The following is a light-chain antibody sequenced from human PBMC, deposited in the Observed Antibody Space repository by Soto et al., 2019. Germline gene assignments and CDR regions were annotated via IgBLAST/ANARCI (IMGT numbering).Light chain of an antibody. CDR1: PDINNF. CDR3: QKYNNAPWT. Sequence: DIQMTQSPSSLSASVGDRVTITCRASPDINNFLAWYQHKPGKVPKLLIYAASTLQSGVPSRFSGSGSGTDFTLIISSLQPEDVATYYCQKYNNAPWTFGQGTKVEIK. CDR2: AAS. V-gene: IGKV1-27*01. J-gene: IGKJ1*01.